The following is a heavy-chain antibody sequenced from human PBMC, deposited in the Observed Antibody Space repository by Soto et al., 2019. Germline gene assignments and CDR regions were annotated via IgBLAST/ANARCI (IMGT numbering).Heavy chain of an antibody. CDR3: ARGRFDYIWGSPAPYLDY. J-gene: IGHJ4*02. Sequence: SETLSLTCTVSGDSISTYYWTWTRQPPGKGLEWIGYIYNSATIKYNPSLRGRVTMSGDTSKNQFSLRLTFVTAADTAVYYCARGRFDYIWGSPAPYLDYWGQGALVTVSS. V-gene: IGHV4-59*01. CDR2: IYNSATI. D-gene: IGHD3-16*01. CDR1: GDSISTYY.